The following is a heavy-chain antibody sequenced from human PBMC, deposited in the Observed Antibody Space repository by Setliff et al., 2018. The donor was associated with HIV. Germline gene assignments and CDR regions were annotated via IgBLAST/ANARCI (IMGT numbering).Heavy chain of an antibody. J-gene: IGHJ6*03. Sequence: KTSETLSLTCAVYGGSLSGYYWSWIRQAPGKGLEWIGEINHRGRTRYNPSLKSRVTISVETSKNQFSLRVNSVTAADTAFYYCARGFSGDYVFTGYMDVWGIGTTVTVSS. D-gene: IGHD3-3*01. V-gene: IGHV4-34*01. CDR2: INHRGRT. CDR1: GGSLSGYY. CDR3: ARGFSGDYVFTGYMDV.